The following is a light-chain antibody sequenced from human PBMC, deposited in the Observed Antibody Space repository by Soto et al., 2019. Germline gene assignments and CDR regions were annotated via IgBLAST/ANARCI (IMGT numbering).Light chain of an antibody. CDR2: EVT. CDR3: SSYTGSSTPYV. J-gene: IGLJ1*01. CDR1: NSDVGGYNY. Sequence: QSALTQPASVSGSPGQSITISCTGTNSDVGGYNYVSWYQQHPGKAPKLMIYEVTNRPPGVSNRFSGSKSGNTASLNISGLQADDEADYYCSSYTGSSTPYVFGTGTKLTVL. V-gene: IGLV2-14*01.